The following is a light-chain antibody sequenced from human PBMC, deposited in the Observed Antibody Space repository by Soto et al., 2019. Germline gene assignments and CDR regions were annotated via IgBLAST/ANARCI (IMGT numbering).Light chain of an antibody. CDR2: TAS. CDR3: QQANSFPYT. J-gene: IGKJ2*01. V-gene: IGKV1-12*01. Sequence: DIQMTQSPSFVSASVGDRVTITFRASQDISTWLAWYQQKPGRAPNLLIYTASSLQSGVPSRFSGSGSGTDFTLTISSLQPEDFATYYCQQANSFPYTFGQGTKLEIK. CDR1: QDISTW.